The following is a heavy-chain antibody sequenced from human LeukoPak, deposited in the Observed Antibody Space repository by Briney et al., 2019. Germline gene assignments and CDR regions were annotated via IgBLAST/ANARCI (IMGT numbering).Heavy chain of an antibody. Sequence: GGSLRLSCAASGFTFSDYYMSWIRQAPGKGLEWVAYITSSGDDIYYADSVKGRFTISRDNAKNALFLRMSSLRVEDTATYYCASDIVATPGDFWGQGTLVSVSS. CDR1: GFTFSDYY. CDR2: ITSSGDDI. D-gene: IGHD5-12*01. V-gene: IGHV3-11*01. J-gene: IGHJ4*02. CDR3: ASDIVATPGDF.